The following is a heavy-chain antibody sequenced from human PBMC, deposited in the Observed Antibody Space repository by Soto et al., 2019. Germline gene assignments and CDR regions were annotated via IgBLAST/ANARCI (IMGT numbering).Heavy chain of an antibody. V-gene: IGHV1-18*01. Sequence: ASVKVSCKASGYTFTSYGISCVRQAPGQGLEWMGWIGAYNGNTNYAQKLQGRVTMTTDTSTSTAYMELRSLRSDDTAVYYCARVQVGGSYGLGAFDIWGQGTMVTVSS. CDR3: ARVQVGGSYGLGAFDI. D-gene: IGHD1-26*01. J-gene: IGHJ3*02. CDR2: IGAYNGNT. CDR1: GYTFTSYG.